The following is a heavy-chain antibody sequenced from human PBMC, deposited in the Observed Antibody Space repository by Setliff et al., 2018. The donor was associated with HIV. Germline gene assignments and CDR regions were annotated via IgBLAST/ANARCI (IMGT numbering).Heavy chain of an antibody. J-gene: IGHJ5*01. CDR2: INPSGGST. D-gene: IGHD2-15*01. V-gene: IGHV1-46*01. CDR1: GYTFTGYY. Sequence: ASVKVSCKASGYTFTGYYMHWVRQAPGQGLEWLGIINPSGGSTSYAQSFQDRVTMTRDTSTSTVYMELSSLRSEDTAVYYCARDRYCSGGSCYGGEYWFDSWGQGTLVTVSS. CDR3: ARDRYCSGGSCYGGEYWFDS.